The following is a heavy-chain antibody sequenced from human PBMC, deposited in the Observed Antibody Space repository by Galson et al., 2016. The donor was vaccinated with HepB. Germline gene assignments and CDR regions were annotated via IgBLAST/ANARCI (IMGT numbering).Heavy chain of an antibody. V-gene: IGHV3-30*04. CDR3: ASDQGRNSCSPYYFDY. Sequence: SLRLSCAASGITFSNYAMHWVRQAPGKGLEWVTVISYDGSNKRYAESVKGRFTISRDNAEKSLYLQMNSLRADDTAVYYCASDQGRNSCSPYYFDYWGQGSLVTVAS. D-gene: IGHD2-2*01. CDR1: GITFSNYA. CDR2: ISYDGSNK. J-gene: IGHJ4*02.